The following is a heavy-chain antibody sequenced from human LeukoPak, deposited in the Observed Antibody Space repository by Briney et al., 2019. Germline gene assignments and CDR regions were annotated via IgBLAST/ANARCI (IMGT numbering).Heavy chain of an antibody. Sequence: GGSLRLSRAASGFTFSSYWMHWVRQAPGKGLVWVSRINSDGSSTSYADSVRGRFTISRDNAKNTPYLQMNSLRAEDTAVYYCARSMIFPPDSFDYWGQGTLVTVSS. V-gene: IGHV3-74*01. J-gene: IGHJ4*02. CDR2: INSDGSST. CDR1: GFTFSSYW. CDR3: ARSMIFPPDSFDY. D-gene: IGHD3-22*01.